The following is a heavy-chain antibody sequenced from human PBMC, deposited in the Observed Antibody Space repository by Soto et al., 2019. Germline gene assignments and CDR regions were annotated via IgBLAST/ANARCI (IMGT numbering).Heavy chain of an antibody. J-gene: IGHJ1*01. D-gene: IGHD3-10*01. V-gene: IGHV4-34*01. Sequence: QVQLQQWGAGLLKPSETLSLTCAVYGGSFSGFYWSWIRQPPGKGLAWIGELNDSGGTNYNASLKSRVSISGDTSKNQFSLKLNFVTAADTAVYYCARGRGGVQHWGQGTLVTVSS. CDR3: ARGRGGVQH. CDR2: LNDSGGT. CDR1: GGSFSGFY.